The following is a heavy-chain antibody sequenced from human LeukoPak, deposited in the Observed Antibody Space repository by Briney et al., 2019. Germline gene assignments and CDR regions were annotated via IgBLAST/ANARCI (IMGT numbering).Heavy chain of an antibody. CDR2: ISAYNGNT. D-gene: IGHD1-26*01. Sequence: ASVKVSCKASGYTFTSYGISWVRQAPGQGLEWMGWISAYNGNTNYAQKLQGRVTMTTDTSTSTAYMELRSLRSDDTAVYYCARDLGRRSFSNWFDPWGQGTLVTVSS. CDR3: ARDLGRRSFSNWFDP. CDR1: GYTFTSYG. V-gene: IGHV1-18*01. J-gene: IGHJ5*02.